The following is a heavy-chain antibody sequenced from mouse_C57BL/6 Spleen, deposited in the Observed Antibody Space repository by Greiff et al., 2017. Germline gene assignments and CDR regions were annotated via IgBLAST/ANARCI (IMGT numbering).Heavy chain of an antibody. V-gene: IGHV1-80*01. J-gene: IGHJ3*01. CDR3: ARGGYDYEFAY. CDR2: IYPGDGDT. Sequence: VQLQQSGAELVKPGASVKISCKASGYAFSSYWMNWVKQWPGKGLEWIGQIYPGDGDTNYNGKLKGKATLTADKSSSTAYMQLSSLNSEDSAVYFCARGGYDYEFAYWGQGALVTVSA. CDR1: GYAFSSYW. D-gene: IGHD2-4*01.